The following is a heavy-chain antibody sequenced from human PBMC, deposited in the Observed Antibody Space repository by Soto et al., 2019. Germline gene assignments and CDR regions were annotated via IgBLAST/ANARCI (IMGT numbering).Heavy chain of an antibody. D-gene: IGHD5-18*01. J-gene: IGHJ6*02. CDR3: ARGGYSYGTGGMDV. CDR1: GFTFSSYG. Sequence: GGSLRLSCAASGFTFSSYGMHWVRQAPGKGLEWVAVIWYDGSNKYYADSVKGRFTISRDNSKNTLYLQMNSLRAEDTAVYCCARGGYSYGTGGMDVWGQGTTVTVSS. V-gene: IGHV3-33*08. CDR2: IWYDGSNK.